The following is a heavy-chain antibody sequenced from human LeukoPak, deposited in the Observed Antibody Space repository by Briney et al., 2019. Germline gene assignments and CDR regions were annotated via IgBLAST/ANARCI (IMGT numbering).Heavy chain of an antibody. CDR2: ISCSGGST. V-gene: IGHV3-23*01. D-gene: IGHD6-19*01. CDR3: AKTQRYSSRPYDY. Sequence: PGGSLRLSCAASGFIFSSYAMNWVRQAPGKGLEWVSAISCSGGSTYYADSVKGRFTISRDNSKNTLYLQMNSLRAEDTAVYYCAKTQRYSSRPYDYWGQGTLVTVSS. J-gene: IGHJ4*02. CDR1: GFIFSSYA.